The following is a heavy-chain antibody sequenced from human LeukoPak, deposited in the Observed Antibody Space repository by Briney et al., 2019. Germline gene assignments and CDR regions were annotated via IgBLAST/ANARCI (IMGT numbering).Heavy chain of an antibody. CDR1: GYTFTSYD. Sequence: GASVKVSCMASGYTFTSYDINWVRQATGQGLEWMGWMNPNSGNTGYAQKFQGRVTMTRNTSISTAYMELSSLRSEDTAVYYCARRDQAAHELESYWYFDLWGRGTLVTVSS. D-gene: IGHD1-7*01. CDR3: ARRDQAAHELESYWYFDL. V-gene: IGHV1-8*01. J-gene: IGHJ2*01. CDR2: MNPNSGNT.